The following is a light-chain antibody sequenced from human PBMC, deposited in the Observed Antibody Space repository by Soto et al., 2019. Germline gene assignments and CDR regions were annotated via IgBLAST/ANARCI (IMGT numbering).Light chain of an antibody. Sequence: DIHMTQSTSTLSGSVGDRVTITCRASQTISSWVAWYQQKPGKAPKLLIYKASTLKSGVPSRFSGSGSGTEFTLTISSLQPDDFATYYYQHYNSYSEAFGQGTKVELK. CDR1: QTISSW. V-gene: IGKV1-5*03. CDR3: QHYNSYSEA. J-gene: IGKJ1*01. CDR2: KAS.